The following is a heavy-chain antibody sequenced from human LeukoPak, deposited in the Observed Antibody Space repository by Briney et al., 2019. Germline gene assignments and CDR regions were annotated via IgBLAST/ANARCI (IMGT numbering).Heavy chain of an antibody. V-gene: IGHV1-69*01. CDR3: AREKEVERRGDFDY. CDR2: IIPIFGTA. D-gene: IGHD1-1*01. Sequence: SVKFSCKASGGTFSSYAISWVRQAPGQGFEWMGGIIPIFGTANYAQKFQGRVTITADESTSTAYMELSSLRSEDTAVYYCAREKEVERRGDFDYWGQGTLVTVSS. CDR1: GGTFSSYA. J-gene: IGHJ4*02.